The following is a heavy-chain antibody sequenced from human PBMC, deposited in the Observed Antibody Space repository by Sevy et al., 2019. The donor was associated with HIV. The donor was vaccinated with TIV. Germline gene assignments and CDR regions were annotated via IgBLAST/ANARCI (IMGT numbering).Heavy chain of an antibody. Sequence: GGSLRLSCAGSGYTFSGYAMSWVRQAPGKGLEWVSAISASGKCTYYAGSVKGRVTISRDNYKNTLYLAMDSLRDDDTALYDCAKDRGAVVEGDEYYLDYWGRGTLVTVSS. CDR2: ISASGKCT. D-gene: IGHD2-15*01. V-gene: IGHV3-23*01. J-gene: IGHJ4*02. CDR3: AKDRGAVVEGDEYYLDY. CDR1: GYTFSGYA.